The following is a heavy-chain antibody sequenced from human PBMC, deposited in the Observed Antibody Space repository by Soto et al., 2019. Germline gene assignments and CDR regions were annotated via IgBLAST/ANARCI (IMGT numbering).Heavy chain of an antibody. V-gene: IGHV3-23*01. D-gene: IGHD3-10*01. Sequence: GGSMRLASAASGFTFSSYAMSWVRQATGKGLEWVSAISGSGGSTYYADSVKGRFTISRDNSKNTLYLQMNSLRAEDTAVYYCAKDQALWFGELSPPSSSDYRGQGTLVTVSS. CDR3: AKDQALWFGELSPPSSSDY. CDR2: ISGSGGST. J-gene: IGHJ4*02. CDR1: GFTFSSYA.